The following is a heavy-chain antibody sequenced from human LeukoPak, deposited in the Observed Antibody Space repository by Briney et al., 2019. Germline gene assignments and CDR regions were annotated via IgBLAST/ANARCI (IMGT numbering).Heavy chain of an antibody. D-gene: IGHD1-26*01. J-gene: IGHJ6*03. V-gene: IGHV3-21*01. CDR1: GFTFSTYN. CDR2: ITSGGDYI. CDR3: ARDPYSGDYYAYYYYYMYV. Sequence: GGSLSLSGSASGFTFSTYNMNWVRQVPGRGLGWLSSITSGGDYIYYADSVKGRFTISRDNARNSLYLQMNSLRAEDTAVYYWARDPYSGDYYAYYYYYMYVWGKGTTVTVSS.